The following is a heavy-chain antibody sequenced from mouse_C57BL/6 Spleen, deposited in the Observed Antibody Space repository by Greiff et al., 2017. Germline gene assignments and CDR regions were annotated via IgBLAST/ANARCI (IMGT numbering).Heavy chain of an antibody. J-gene: IGHJ3*01. CDR3: ARSYSNEVAY. V-gene: IGHV1-82*01. D-gene: IGHD2-5*01. Sequence: QVQLQQSGPELVKPGASVKISCKASGYAFSSSWMNWVKQRPGKGLEWIGRIYPGDGDTNYNGKFKGKATLTADKSSSTAYMQLSSLTSEDSAVYFCARSYSNEVAYWGQGTRVTVAA. CDR2: IYPGDGDT. CDR1: GYAFSSSW.